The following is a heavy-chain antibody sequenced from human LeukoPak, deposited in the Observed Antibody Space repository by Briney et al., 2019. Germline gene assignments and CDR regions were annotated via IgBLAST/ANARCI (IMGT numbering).Heavy chain of an antibody. D-gene: IGHD2-2*02. CDR2: IYCSGST. Sequence: SETLSLTCAVYGGSFSGYYWSWIRQPPGKGLEWIGYIYCSGSTYYNPSLKSRVTISVDTSKNQFSLKLSSVTAADTAVYYCARVLGYCSSTSCYTLYYFDYWGQGTLVTVSS. J-gene: IGHJ4*02. CDR3: ARVLGYCSSTSCYTLYYFDY. V-gene: IGHV4-30-4*08. CDR1: GGSFSGYY.